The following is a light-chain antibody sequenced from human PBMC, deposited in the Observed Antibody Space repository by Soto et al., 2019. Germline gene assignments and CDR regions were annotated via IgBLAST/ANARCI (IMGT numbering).Light chain of an antibody. CDR2: RAS. J-gene: IGKJ1*01. Sequence: DIQMTQSPSTLSASVGDRVTITCRASQSISNWLAWYQQKPGRAPKLLIYRASTLESGVPSRFSGSASGTEFTLTINSLQPDDVATYYCQQYNSYSTFGQGTKVAIK. CDR1: QSISNW. V-gene: IGKV1-5*03. CDR3: QQYNSYST.